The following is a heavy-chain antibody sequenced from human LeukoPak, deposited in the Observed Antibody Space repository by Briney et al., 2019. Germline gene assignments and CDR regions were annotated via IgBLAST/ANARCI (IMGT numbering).Heavy chain of an antibody. J-gene: IGHJ4*02. V-gene: IGHV3-23*01. CDR3: ARILSSAWGELGY. CDR1: GFAFLNYG. Sequence: GGSLRLSCAASGFAFLNYGMSWVRQAPGKGLEWVSAISGSGVTTYYAGSVKGRFTISRDNSKNTLYLQMNSLRAEDTAVYYCARILSSAWGELGYWGQGTLVTVSS. CDR2: ISGSGVTT. D-gene: IGHD6-19*01.